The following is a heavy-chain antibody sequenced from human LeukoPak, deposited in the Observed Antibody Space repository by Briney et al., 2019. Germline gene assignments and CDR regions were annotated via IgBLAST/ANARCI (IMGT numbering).Heavy chain of an antibody. CDR3: ARIGLENFYDL. J-gene: IGHJ5*02. Sequence: GGSLRLSCAGSGFTFSGFSMHWVRQAPGRGLEYVSAINGAGDRTYYADSVRGRFSISRDNSKNTLYLQMGNLRGEDMALYFCARIGLENFYDLWGQGTLVTVSA. CDR1: GFTFSGFS. CDR2: INGAGDRT. V-gene: IGHV3-64*02. D-gene: IGHD3-3*01.